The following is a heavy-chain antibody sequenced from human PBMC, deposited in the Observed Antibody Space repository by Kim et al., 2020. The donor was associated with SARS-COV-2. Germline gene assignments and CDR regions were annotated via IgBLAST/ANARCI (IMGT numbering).Heavy chain of an antibody. CDR1: GYTLTELS. J-gene: IGHJ6*02. Sequence: ASVKVSCKISGYTLTELSIHWVRQAPGKGLEWMGGFDPDAGDAIYTQKFQGRVTVTEDTSTDTFYMELSSLRSADTAVSASSPMVGGVIGMDVWGQGTTVTVSS. V-gene: IGHV1-24*01. D-gene: IGHD3-10*01. CDR2: FDPDAGDA. CDR3: SPMVGGVIGMDV.